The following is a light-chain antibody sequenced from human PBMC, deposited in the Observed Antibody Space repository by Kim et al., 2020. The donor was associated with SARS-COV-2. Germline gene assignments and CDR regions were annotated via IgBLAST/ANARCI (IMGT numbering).Light chain of an antibody. CDR3: QQRSNWPYT. Sequence: SLSLGERATLSCRASQSVSTFLVWYQHKPGQGPRLLIYAASNRATGIPGRFGGSGSGTDFTLTISSLEPEDFAVYYCQQRSNWPYTFGPGDQAGD. CDR2: AAS. CDR1: QSVSTF. V-gene: IGKV3-11*01. J-gene: IGKJ2*01.